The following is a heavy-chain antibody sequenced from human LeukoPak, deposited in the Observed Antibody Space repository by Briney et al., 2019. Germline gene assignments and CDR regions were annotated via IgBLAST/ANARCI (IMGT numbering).Heavy chain of an antibody. V-gene: IGHV4-34*01. CDR1: GGSFSGYY. Sequence: SETLSLTCAVYGGSFSGYYWSWIRQPPGKGLEWIGEINHSGSTNYNPSLKSRVTISVDTSKNQFSLKLSSVTAADTAVYYCARWYSSSWYLGFDPWGQGTLVTVSS. CDR3: ARWYSSSWYLGFDP. D-gene: IGHD6-13*01. J-gene: IGHJ5*02. CDR2: INHSGST.